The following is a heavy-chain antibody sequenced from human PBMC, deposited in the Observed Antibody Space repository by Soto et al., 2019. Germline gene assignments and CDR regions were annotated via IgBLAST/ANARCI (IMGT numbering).Heavy chain of an antibody. V-gene: IGHV4-30-2*01. CDR1: GGSISSGGYS. CDR3: ARGARYSGSYTSFDY. CDR2: IYHSGST. Sequence: SETLSLTCAVSGGSISSGGYSWSWIRRPPGKGLEWIGYIYHSGSTYYNPSLKSRVTISVDRSKNQFSLKLSSVTAADTAVYYCARGARYSGSYTSFDYWGQGTXVTVSS. D-gene: IGHD1-26*01. J-gene: IGHJ4*02.